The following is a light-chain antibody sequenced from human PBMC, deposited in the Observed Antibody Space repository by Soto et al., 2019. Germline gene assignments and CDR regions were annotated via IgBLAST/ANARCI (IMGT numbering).Light chain of an antibody. CDR2: WAS. V-gene: IGKV4-1*01. CDR3: QPYLSTRT. CDR1: QSLLYSSNDKNY. J-gene: IGKJ1*01. Sequence: DIVMTQSPDSLAVSLGERATINCKSSQSLLYSSNDKNYLAWYQQKPGHPPQLLIYWASTRESGVPDRFSGSGSGTDFTLTISSLQAEDVAVYYCQPYLSTRTFGQGTKVEIK.